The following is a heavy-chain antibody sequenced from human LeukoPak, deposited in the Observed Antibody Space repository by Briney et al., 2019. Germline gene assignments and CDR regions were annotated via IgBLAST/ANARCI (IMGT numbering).Heavy chain of an antibody. CDR2: IYYSGST. D-gene: IGHD1-26*01. CDR3: ARVGVGGSYSAFDI. V-gene: IGHV4-39*07. CDR1: GGSISSSSYY. J-gene: IGHJ3*02. Sequence: SSETLSLTCTVSGGSISSSSYYWGWIRQPPGKGLEWIGSIYYSGSTNYNPSLKSRVTMSVDTSKNQFSLKLSSVTAADTAVYYCARVGVGGSYSAFDIWGQGTMVTVSS.